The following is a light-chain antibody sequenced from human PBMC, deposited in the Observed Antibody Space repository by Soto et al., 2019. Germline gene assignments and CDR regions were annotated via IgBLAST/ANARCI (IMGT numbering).Light chain of an antibody. CDR1: SSDIGAYNF. CDR2: DVN. V-gene: IGLV2-14*03. CDR3: TSWTTSTTMI. Sequence: QSALTQPASVSGSPGQSITISCTGTSSDIGAYNFVSWYQQHPGIAPKLMLYDVNIRPSGVSNRFSGSKSGNTASLTISGLQAEDEADYYCTSWTTSTTMIFGGGT. J-gene: IGLJ2*01.